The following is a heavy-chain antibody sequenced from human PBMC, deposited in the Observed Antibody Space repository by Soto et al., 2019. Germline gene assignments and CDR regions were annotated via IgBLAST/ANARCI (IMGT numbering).Heavy chain of an antibody. CDR2: IDPGNGNT. V-gene: IGHV1-3*01. Sequence: QVQLVQSGAEVKNPGASVKVSCRASGYTFTGNAIHWIRQAPGQRLEWIGKIDPGNGNTKYSQNFQGRVTITRDTSASAAYMELNTLGSEDTSIYYCARSETGYSRFDYWGQGILVTVSS. J-gene: IGHJ4*02. CDR1: GYTFTGNA. D-gene: IGHD3-9*01. CDR3: ARSETGYSRFDY.